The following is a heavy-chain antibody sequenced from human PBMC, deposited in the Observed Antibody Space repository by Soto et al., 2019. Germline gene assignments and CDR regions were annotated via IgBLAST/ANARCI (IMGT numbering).Heavy chain of an antibody. J-gene: IGHJ4*02. CDR3: ARNVGSSWLDY. D-gene: IGHD6-13*01. CDR1: GDSVSSNSAS. Sequence: SQTLSLPCAISGDSVSSNSASWTWIRQSPSRGFEWLGRTYYRSKWYNDYAVSVKSRITINPDTSKNQFSLQLNSVTPEDTAVYYCARNVGSSWLDYWGQGILVTVSS. CDR2: TYYRSKWYN. V-gene: IGHV6-1*01.